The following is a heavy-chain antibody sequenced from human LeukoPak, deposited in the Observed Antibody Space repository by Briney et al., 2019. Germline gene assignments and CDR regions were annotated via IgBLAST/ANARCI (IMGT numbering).Heavy chain of an antibody. Sequence: PSQTLSLTCAVSGGSISSGGYYWSWIRQHPGKGLEWIGYISYSGNTYYNPSLKSRAAISVDTPKNQFSLKLSSTTAADTAVYYWARAPVATPSEFDYWGQGTLVTVSS. V-gene: IGHV4-31*11. CDR1: GGSISSGGYY. D-gene: IGHD5-12*01. CDR3: ARAPVATPSEFDY. CDR2: ISYSGNT. J-gene: IGHJ4*02.